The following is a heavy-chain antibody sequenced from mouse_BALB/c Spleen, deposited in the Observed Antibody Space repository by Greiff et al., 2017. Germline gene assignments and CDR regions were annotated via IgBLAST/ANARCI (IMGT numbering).Heavy chain of an antibody. Sequence: QVHVKQSGAELVRPGASVTLSCKASGYTFTDYEMHWVKQTPVHGLEWIGAIDPETGGTAYNQKFKGKATLTADKSSSTAYMELRSLTSEDSAVYYCTRERDYAMDYWGQGTSVTVSS. CDR2: IDPETGGT. CDR3: TRERDYAMDY. J-gene: IGHJ4*01. V-gene: IGHV1-15*01. CDR1: GYTFTDYE.